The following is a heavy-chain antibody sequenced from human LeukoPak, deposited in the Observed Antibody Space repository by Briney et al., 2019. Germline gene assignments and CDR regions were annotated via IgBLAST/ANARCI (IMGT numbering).Heavy chain of an antibody. V-gene: IGHV4-61*02. CDR1: GGSISSGSYY. Sequence: SETLSLTCTVSGGSISSGSYYWSWIRQPAGKGLEWIGRIYTCGSTNYNPSLKSRVTISVDTSKNQFSLKLSSVTAADTAVYYCARQMMGFVVVVAAIPPHFDYWGQGTLVTVSS. J-gene: IGHJ4*02. CDR2: IYTCGST. D-gene: IGHD2-15*01. CDR3: ARQMMGFVVVVAAIPPHFDY.